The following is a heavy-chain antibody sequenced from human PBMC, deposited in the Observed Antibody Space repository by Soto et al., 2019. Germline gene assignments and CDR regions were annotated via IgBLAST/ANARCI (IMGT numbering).Heavy chain of an antibody. CDR1: GDSVSSPYY. CDR2: VVHTGTT. CDR3: ARRAGWYAVHS. D-gene: IGHD6-19*01. V-gene: IGHV4-4*02. J-gene: IGHJ4*02. Sequence: QVQLQESGPGLVKPSGTLSLTCAVSGDSVSSPYYWCWVRQPPGKGLEWIGEVVHTGTTSYNASLRTRVIISMDKSNNQFPLDLSYVTEADTAVYYCARRAGWYAVHSWGPGTLVIVSS.